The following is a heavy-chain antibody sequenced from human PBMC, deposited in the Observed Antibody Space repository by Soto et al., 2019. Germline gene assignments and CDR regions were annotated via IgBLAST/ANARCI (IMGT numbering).Heavy chain of an antibody. CDR1: GGSFSGYY. D-gene: IGHD3-16*02. CDR2: INHSGST. CDR3: ARYYDYVWGSYRYKGSFDY. V-gene: IGHV4-34*01. J-gene: IGHJ4*02. Sequence: SETLSLTCAAYGGSFSGYYWSWIRQPPGKGLEWIVEINHSGSTNYKPSLKSRVTISVDTSKNQFSLKLSSVTAAETAVYYCARYYDYVWGSYRYKGSFDYWGQGTLVTVS.